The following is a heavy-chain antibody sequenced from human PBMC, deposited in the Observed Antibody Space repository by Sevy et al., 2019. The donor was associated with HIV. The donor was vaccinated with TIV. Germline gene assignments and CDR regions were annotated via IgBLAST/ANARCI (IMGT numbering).Heavy chain of an antibody. CDR1: GFTFSSYS. Sequence: GGSLRLSCAASGFTFSSYSMNWVRQAPGKGLEWVSSISSSSSYIYYADSVKGRFTISRDNAKNSLYLQMNSLRAEDTAVYYCAREVVVVAARGAKDAFDIWGQGTMVTVSS. CDR3: AREVVVVAARGAKDAFDI. D-gene: IGHD2-15*01. CDR2: ISSSSSYI. V-gene: IGHV3-21*01. J-gene: IGHJ3*02.